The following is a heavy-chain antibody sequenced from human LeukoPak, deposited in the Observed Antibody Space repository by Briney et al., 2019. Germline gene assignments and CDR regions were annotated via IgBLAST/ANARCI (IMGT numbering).Heavy chain of an antibody. CDR2: ISSSGSSI. CDR3: AELGITMIGGV. J-gene: IGHJ6*04. Sequence: GGPLTLFCAASGFTFNSYSMNGVPQAPGEAREGGSYISSSGSSIYYADSVRGRLTIYRDNAKHSLYLQMNSVRVEDRAVYYCAELGITMIGGVWGKGTTVTISS. CDR1: GFTFNSYS. V-gene: IGHV3-48*04. D-gene: IGHD3-10*02.